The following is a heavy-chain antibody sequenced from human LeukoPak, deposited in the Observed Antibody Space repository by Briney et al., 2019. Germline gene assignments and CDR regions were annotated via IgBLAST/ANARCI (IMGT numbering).Heavy chain of an antibody. CDR2: IYTSGST. Sequence: SETLSLTCTVSGYSISSGYYWGWIRQPAGKGLEWIGRIYTSGSTNYNPSLKSRVTMSVDTSKNQFSLKLSSVTAADTAVYYCARSSGSYYYTDYWGQGTLVTVSS. J-gene: IGHJ4*02. CDR1: GYSISSGYY. D-gene: IGHD3-10*01. V-gene: IGHV4-4*07. CDR3: ARSSGSYYYTDY.